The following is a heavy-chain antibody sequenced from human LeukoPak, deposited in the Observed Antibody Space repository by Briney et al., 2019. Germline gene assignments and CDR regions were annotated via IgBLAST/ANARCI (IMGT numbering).Heavy chain of an antibody. Sequence: PGGSLRLSCAASGFTFSDYAMSWARQAPGKGLECVSLIGGNSDLIYYAEYVKGRFTISRDNSKETLYLQVNSLRAEDTAVYYCAKADGGWGVIIKDWGQGTLVTVSS. CDR2: IGGNSDLI. CDR1: GFTFSDYA. J-gene: IGHJ4*02. D-gene: IGHD3-10*01. V-gene: IGHV3-23*01. CDR3: AKADGGWGVIIKD.